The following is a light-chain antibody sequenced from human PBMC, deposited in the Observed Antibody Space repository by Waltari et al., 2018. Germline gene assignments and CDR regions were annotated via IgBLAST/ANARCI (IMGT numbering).Light chain of an antibody. CDR2: ASS. V-gene: IGKV1-39*01. Sequence: DIQMTQSPSSLSASVGDRVNITCRASQSISSYLNWYQQKPGKAPKLLIYASSSLQSGVPSRFSGSGSATDFTLTISSLQPEDFATYYCQQSYSTPMYTFGQGTKLEIK. CDR1: QSISSY. J-gene: IGKJ2*01. CDR3: QQSYSTPMYT.